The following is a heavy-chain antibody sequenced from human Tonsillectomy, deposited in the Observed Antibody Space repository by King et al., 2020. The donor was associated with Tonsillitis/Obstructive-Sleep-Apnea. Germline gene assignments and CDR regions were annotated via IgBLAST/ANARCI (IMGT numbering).Heavy chain of an antibody. D-gene: IGHD4-17*01. V-gene: IGHV3-64*01. CDR1: GFTFSRYA. CDR2: ISNNGGST. J-gene: IGHJ4*02. Sequence: QLVQSGGGLVQPGGSLRLSCAASGFTFSRYAMHWVRQAPGKGLEYVSAISNNGGSTYYANSVKGRFTISRDNSKNTLYLQMGSLRAEDMAVYYCARDGEYGDYFDYWGQGTLVTVSS. CDR3: ARDGEYGDYFDY.